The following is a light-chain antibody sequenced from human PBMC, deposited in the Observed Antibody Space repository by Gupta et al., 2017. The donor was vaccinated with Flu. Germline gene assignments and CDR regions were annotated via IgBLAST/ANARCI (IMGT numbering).Light chain of an antibody. CDR3: KQGAHWPWA. Sequence: TSQGLVSKDGSTYLHWFQQRPGQAPRRLIYGASYRESGVPARFSGSGSGTEFTLKISRVEAEDFGIYFCKQGAHWPWAFGQGTTVEIK. J-gene: IGKJ1*01. CDR2: GAS. V-gene: IGKV2-30*01. CDR1: QGLVSKDGSTY.